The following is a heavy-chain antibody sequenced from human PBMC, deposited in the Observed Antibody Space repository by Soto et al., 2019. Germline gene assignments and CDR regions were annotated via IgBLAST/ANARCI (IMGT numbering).Heavy chain of an antibody. J-gene: IGHJ4*02. CDR2: INAGNGNT. Sequence: ASVKVSCKASGYTFTSYAMHWVRQAPGQRLEWMGWINAGNGNTKYSQKFQGRVTITRDTSASTAYMELSSLRSEDTAVYYCARDIRFLEWYYFDYWGQGTLVTVSS. V-gene: IGHV1-3*01. D-gene: IGHD3-3*01. CDR3: ARDIRFLEWYYFDY. CDR1: GYTFTSYA.